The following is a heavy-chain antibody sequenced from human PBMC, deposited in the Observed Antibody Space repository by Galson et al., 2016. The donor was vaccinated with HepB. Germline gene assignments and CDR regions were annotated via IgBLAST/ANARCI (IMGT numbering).Heavy chain of an antibody. V-gene: IGHV6-1*01. CDR3: ARVRSGYSGYANPYYYGMDV. Sequence: CAISGDSVSSNSATWNWIRQSPSGGLEWLGRTYYRSKWYNDYALSVKSRITINPDTSKYQFSLQLNSVTPEDTAVYYCARVRSGYSGYANPYYYGMDVWGQGTTVTVSS. CDR1: GDSVSSNSAT. CDR2: TYYRSKWYN. J-gene: IGHJ6*02. D-gene: IGHD5-12*01.